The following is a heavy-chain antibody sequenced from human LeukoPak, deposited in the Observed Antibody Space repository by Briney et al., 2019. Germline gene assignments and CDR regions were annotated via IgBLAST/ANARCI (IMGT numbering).Heavy chain of an antibody. Sequence: SQTLSLICTVSGGSISSGGYYWSWIRQHPGKGLEWIGYIYYSGSTYYNPSLKSRVTISVDTSKNQFSLKLSSVTAVDTAVYYCARDTPYYDILTGPFDIWGQGTMVTVSS. CDR2: IYYSGST. CDR1: GGSISSGGYY. J-gene: IGHJ3*02. V-gene: IGHV4-31*03. D-gene: IGHD3-9*01. CDR3: ARDTPYYDILTGPFDI.